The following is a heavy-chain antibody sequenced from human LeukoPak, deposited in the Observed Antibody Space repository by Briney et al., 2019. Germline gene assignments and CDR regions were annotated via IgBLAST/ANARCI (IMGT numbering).Heavy chain of an antibody. V-gene: IGHV3-53*01. CDR1: GFIVSGKY. D-gene: IGHD3-22*01. CDR3: AREGSFDSSGYNDALDI. J-gene: IGHJ3*02. CDR2: IRSDGST. Sequence: GGSLRLSCAASGFIVSGKYMSWVRQAPGKGLEWVSVIRSDGSTSYADSVKGRFTNSRDNSKNTLYLQMNSLRAEDTAVYYCAREGSFDSSGYNDALDIWGQGTMVTVSA.